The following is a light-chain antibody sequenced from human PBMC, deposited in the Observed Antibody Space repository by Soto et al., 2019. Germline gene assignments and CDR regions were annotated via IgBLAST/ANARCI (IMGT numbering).Light chain of an antibody. V-gene: IGLV2-8*01. CDR2: EVS. Sequence: QSALTQPPSASGSPGQSVTISCTGTSNVVGGYNYVSWYQQHPGKAPKLMIYEVSKRPSGVPDRFSGSKSGNTASLTVSGLQAEDVADYYCSSYAGSTLYVFGTGTKVTVL. CDR3: SSYAGSTLYV. J-gene: IGLJ1*01. CDR1: SNVVGGYNY.